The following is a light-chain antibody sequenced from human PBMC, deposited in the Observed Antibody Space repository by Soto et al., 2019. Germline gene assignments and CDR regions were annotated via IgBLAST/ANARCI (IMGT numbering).Light chain of an antibody. J-gene: IGLJ1*01. CDR3: SSYTSSSSIYV. Sequence: QSALTQPASVSGSPGQSITISCTGTSSDVGGYNFVSWYQQHPGKAPKLIIYEVSNRPSGVSNRFSGSKSGNTASLTISGLQAVDEADYYCSSYTSSSSIYVFGTGTKLTVL. CDR2: EVS. V-gene: IGLV2-14*01. CDR1: SSDVGGYNF.